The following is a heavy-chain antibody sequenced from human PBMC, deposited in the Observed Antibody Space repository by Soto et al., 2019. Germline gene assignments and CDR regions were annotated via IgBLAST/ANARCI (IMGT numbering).Heavy chain of an antibody. V-gene: IGHV3-30-3*01. Sequence: QVQLVESGGGVVQPGRSLRLSCAASGFTFSSYAMHWVRQAPGKGLEWVAVISYDGCNKYYADSVKGRFTISRDNSKNTLYLQMNSLRAEDTAVYYCARDLVFGVAGGIWGQGTMVTVSS. CDR2: ISYDGCNK. CDR1: GFTFSSYA. D-gene: IGHD3-3*01. CDR3: ARDLVFGVAGGI. J-gene: IGHJ3*02.